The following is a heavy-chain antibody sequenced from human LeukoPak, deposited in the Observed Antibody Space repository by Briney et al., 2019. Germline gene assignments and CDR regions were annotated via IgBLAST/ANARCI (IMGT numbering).Heavy chain of an antibody. D-gene: IGHD1-26*01. CDR1: GGSISSSSYY. CDR2: IYYSGST. J-gene: IGHJ3*02. Sequence: SETLSLTCTVSGGSISSSSYYWGWIRQPPGKGLEWIGSIYYSGSTYYNPSLKSRVTISVDTSKNQFSLQLNSVTAADTALYYCAGGSRLGAAFNIWGRGTMVLVS. CDR3: AGGSRLGAAFNI. V-gene: IGHV4-39*07.